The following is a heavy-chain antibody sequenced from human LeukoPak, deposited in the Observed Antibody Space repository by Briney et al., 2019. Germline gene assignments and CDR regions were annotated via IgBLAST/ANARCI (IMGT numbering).Heavy chain of an antibody. J-gene: IGHJ3*02. D-gene: IGHD1-7*01. CDR2: IIPIFGTA. V-gene: IGHV1-69*05. CDR3: ARKSRPYLRYNWNYGDAFDI. CDR1: GGTFSSYA. Sequence: GASVKVSCKASGGTFSSYAISWVRQAPGQGLEWMGGIIPIFGTANYAQKFQGRVTITTDESTSTAYTELSSLRSEDTAAYYCARKSRPYLRYNWNYGDAFDIWGQGTMVTVSS.